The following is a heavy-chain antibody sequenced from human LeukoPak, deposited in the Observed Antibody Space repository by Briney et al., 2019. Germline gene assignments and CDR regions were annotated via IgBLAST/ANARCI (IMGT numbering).Heavy chain of an antibody. CDR1: GFTFRSHG. CDR3: AREELRDYGDTYGMDV. J-gene: IGHJ6*02. CDR2: IWYDGSNK. Sequence: GGSLRLSCVASGFTFRSHGMHWVRQAPGKGLEWVAVIWYDGSNKYYADSVKGRFTISRDNSKNTLYLQMNSLRAEDTAVYYCAREELRDYGDTYGMDVWGQGTTVTVSS. D-gene: IGHD4-17*01. V-gene: IGHV3-33*01.